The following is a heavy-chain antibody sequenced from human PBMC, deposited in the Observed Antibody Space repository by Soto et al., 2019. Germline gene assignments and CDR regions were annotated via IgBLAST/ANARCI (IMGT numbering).Heavy chain of an antibody. D-gene: IGHD1-26*01. CDR2: ISAYNGNT. CDR3: ARDQVGATGDY. Sequence: ASVKVSCKASGYTFTSYGVSWLRQAPGQGLEWMGWISAYNGNTNYAQKLQGRVTMTTDISTNTAYMELRSLRSDDTAVYYCARDQVGATGDYWGQGTLVTVSS. V-gene: IGHV1-18*01. J-gene: IGHJ4*02. CDR1: GYTFTSYG.